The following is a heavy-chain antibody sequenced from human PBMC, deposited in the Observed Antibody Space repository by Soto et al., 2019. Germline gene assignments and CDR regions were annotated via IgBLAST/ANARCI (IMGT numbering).Heavy chain of an antibody. D-gene: IGHD5-12*01. CDR3: ARGRLGYNEFDY. CDR1: GGSFSGYY. V-gene: IGHV4-34*01. J-gene: IGHJ4*02. CDR2: INHSGST. Sequence: PSATLSLTCAVYGGSFSGYYWSWIRQPTGKGLEWIGEINHSGSTNYNPSLKSRVTISVDTSKNQFSLKLSSVTAADTAVYYCARGRLGYNEFDYWGQGTLVTVSS.